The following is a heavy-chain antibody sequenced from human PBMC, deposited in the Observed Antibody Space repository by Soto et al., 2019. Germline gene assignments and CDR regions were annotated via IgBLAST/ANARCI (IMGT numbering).Heavy chain of an antibody. CDR2: INHSGST. V-gene: IGHV4-34*01. J-gene: IGHJ4*02. D-gene: IGHD3-10*01. CDR3: SREPFSPSRTGSYYNY. CDR1: GGSFSGYY. Sequence: SETLSLTCAVYGGSFSGYYWSWIRQPPGKGLEWIGEINHSGSTNYNPSLKSRVTISVDTSKNQFSLKLSSVTAADTAVYYCSREPFSPSRTGSYYNYWGQGTLVTVSS.